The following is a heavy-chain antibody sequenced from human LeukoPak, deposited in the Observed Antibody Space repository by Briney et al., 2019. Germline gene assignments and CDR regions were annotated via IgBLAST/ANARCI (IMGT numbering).Heavy chain of an antibody. D-gene: IGHD3-10*01. CDR1: VYTFTSYY. CDR2: INPSGGST. Sequence: VASVKVSCKASVYTFTSYYMHWVRQAPGQGLEGMGIINPSGGSTSYAQKCQGRVTMTRDTSTSTVYMELSSLRSEDTAVYYCARPYNWNLIPMVRGVTDNAFDIWGQGTMVTVSS. CDR3: ARPYNWNLIPMVRGVTDNAFDI. V-gene: IGHV1-46*01. J-gene: IGHJ3*02.